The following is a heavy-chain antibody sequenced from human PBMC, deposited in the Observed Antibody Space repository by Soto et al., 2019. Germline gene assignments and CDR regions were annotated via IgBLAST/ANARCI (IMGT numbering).Heavy chain of an antibody. V-gene: IGHV4-30-2*01. J-gene: IGHJ5*02. CDR1: GGSISSGGYS. CDR2: IHHSGST. Sequence: TLSLTCAVSGGSISSGGYSWSWIRQPPGKGLEWIGYIHHSGSTYYNPSLKSRVTISVDRSKNQFSLKLSSVTAADTAVYYCASSTYYDFWSGYFSWGQGTLVTVSS. D-gene: IGHD3-3*01. CDR3: ASSTYYDFWSGYFS.